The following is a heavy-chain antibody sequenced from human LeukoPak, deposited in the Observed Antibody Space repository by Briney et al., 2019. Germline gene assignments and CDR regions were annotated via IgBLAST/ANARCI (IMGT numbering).Heavy chain of an antibody. D-gene: IGHD1-26*01. CDR1: GFTFSSYS. CDR2: ISSSSSTI. Sequence: GGSLRLSCAASGFTFSSYSMNWVRQAPGKGLEWVSYISSSSSTIYYADSVKGRFTISRDNAKNSLYLQMNSLRAEDTAVYYCAKDLEGSGSYLWGDYWGQGTLVTVSS. J-gene: IGHJ4*02. CDR3: AKDLEGSGSYLWGDY. V-gene: IGHV3-48*01.